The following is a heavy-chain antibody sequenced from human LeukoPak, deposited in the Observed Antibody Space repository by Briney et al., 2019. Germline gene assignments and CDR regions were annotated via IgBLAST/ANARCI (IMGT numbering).Heavy chain of an antibody. Sequence: GRSLRLSCAASGFIFSSYGMHWVRQAPGKGLEWVALMAGDGHNIYYADSVRGRFTISRDNSKNTVYLQMNSPRPEDTAVYYCAKAAVYSKRWTPFDDWGRGTLVTVSS. J-gene: IGHJ4*02. CDR2: MAGDGHNI. CDR1: GFIFSSYG. D-gene: IGHD1-26*01. CDR3: AKAAVYSKRWTPFDD. V-gene: IGHV3-30*18.